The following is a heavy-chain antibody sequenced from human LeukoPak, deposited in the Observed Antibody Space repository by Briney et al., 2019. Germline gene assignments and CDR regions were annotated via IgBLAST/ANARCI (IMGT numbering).Heavy chain of an antibody. CDR2: INPNGGST. CDR1: GYTFTSYY. J-gene: IGHJ4*02. D-gene: IGHD2-2*01. V-gene: IGHV1-46*01. CDR3: AREGGDIVVVPAADFDY. Sequence: GASVKVSCKTSGYTFTSYYIHWVRQAPGQGLEWMGIINPNGGSTSYAQKFQGRVTMTRDTSISTAYMELSRLRSDDTAVYYCAREGGDIVVVPAADFDYWGQGTLVTVSS.